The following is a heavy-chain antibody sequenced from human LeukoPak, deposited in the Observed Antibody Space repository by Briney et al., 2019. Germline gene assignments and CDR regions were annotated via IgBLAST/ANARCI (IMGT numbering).Heavy chain of an antibody. V-gene: IGHV4-34*01. CDR1: NGSFGGYS. D-gene: IGHD3-10*01. Sequence: SETLSLTCAVYNGSFGGYSWSWIRQPPGKGLEWIGEINHSGSTNYNPSLKSRVTISVDTSKKRFSLKLSSVTAADTAVYFCARGKLWFGEKYFQPWGQGTLVTVSS. J-gene: IGHJ1*01. CDR2: INHSGST. CDR3: ARGKLWFGEKYFQP.